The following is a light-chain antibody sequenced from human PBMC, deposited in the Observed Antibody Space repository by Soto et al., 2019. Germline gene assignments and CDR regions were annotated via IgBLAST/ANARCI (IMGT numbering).Light chain of an antibody. CDR3: ETWDSNTRV. J-gene: IGLJ3*02. V-gene: IGLV4-60*02. CDR2: LEGSGSY. Sequence: QLVLTQSSSASASLGSSVKLTFTLSSGHSSYIIAWHQQQPGKAPRYLMKLEGSGSYNKGSGVPDRFSGSRSGADRYLTISNLQFEDEADYYCETWDSNTRVFGGGTKLTVL. CDR1: SGHSSYI.